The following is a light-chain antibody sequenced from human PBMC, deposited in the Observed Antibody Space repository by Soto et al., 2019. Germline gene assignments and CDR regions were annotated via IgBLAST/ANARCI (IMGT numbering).Light chain of an antibody. CDR2: DNN. Sequence: QSVLTQPPSVSAAPGQKVTISCSGSSSNIGNNYVSWYQQLPGTAPKLLIYDNNKRPSGIPDRLSGSKSGTSATLGITGLQTGDEADYYCGTWDSSLSYVVFGGGTKVTVL. V-gene: IGLV1-51*01. CDR1: SSNIGNNY. CDR3: GTWDSSLSYVV. J-gene: IGLJ2*01.